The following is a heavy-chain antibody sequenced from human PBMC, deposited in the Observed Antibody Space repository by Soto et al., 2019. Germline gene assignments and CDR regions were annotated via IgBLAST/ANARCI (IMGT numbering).Heavy chain of an antibody. J-gene: IGHJ3*02. CDR3: AKTRAITFGGVIGDAFDI. CDR2: ISGSGGST. CDR1: GFTFSSYA. D-gene: IGHD3-16*01. V-gene: IGHV3-23*01. Sequence: EVQLLESGGGLVQPGGSLRLSCAASGFTFSSYAMSWVHQAPGKGLEWVSAISGSGGSTYYADSVKGRFTISRDNSKNTLYLQMNSLRAEDTAVYYCAKTRAITFGGVIGDAFDIWGQGTMVTVSS.